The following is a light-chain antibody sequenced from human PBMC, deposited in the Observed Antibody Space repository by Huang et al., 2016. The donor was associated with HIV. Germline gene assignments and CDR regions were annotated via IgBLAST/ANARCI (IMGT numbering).Light chain of an antibody. CDR2: WAS. CDR3: QQHYGRQST. Sequence: IVMTQSPESLAVSLGERASINCKSSQSLLYRSNNKNYLAWYQKKQGHPPTLLIYWASVRDVGVPERFSCGVSGTNFTLTINSLQADDVAVYYCQQHYGRQSTFGQGT. V-gene: IGKV4-1*01. CDR1: QSLLYRSNNKNY. J-gene: IGKJ1*01.